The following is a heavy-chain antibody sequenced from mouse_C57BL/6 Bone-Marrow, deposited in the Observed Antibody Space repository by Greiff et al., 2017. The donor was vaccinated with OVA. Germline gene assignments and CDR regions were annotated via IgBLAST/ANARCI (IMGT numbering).Heavy chain of an antibody. CDR1: GFNIKDDY. CDR2: IDPENGDT. D-gene: IGHD3-2*02. V-gene: IGHV14-4*01. Sequence: EVQLQQSGAELVRPGASVKLSCTASGFNIKDDYMHWVKQRPEQGLEWIGWIDPENGDTEYASKFQGKATITADPSSNTAYLQLSSLTSEDTAVYYCTDSSGYGYFDYWGQGTTLTVSS. CDR3: TDSSGYGYFDY. J-gene: IGHJ2*01.